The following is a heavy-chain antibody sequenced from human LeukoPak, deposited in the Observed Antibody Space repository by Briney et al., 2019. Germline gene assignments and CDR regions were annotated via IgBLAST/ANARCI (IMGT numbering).Heavy chain of an antibody. CDR2: INPNSGGT. J-gene: IGHJ4*02. V-gene: IGHV1-2*06. CDR3: ARGSYSSGWYGPGVDY. Sequence: ASVKVSCQASGYTFTGYYIHWVRLAPGQGLEWMGRINPNSGGTNYAQKFQGRVTTTRDTSISTVYMELSRLRSDDTAVYYCARGSYSSGWYGPGVDYWGQGTLVTVSS. CDR1: GYTFTGYY. D-gene: IGHD6-19*01.